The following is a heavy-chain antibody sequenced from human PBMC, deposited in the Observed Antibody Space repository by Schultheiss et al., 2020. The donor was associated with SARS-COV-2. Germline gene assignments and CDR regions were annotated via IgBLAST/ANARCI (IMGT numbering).Heavy chain of an antibody. CDR2: IYYSGST. D-gene: IGHD2-2*02. Sequence: SQTLSLTCAVYGGSFSGYYWSWIRQPPGKGLEWIGYIYYSGSTNYNPSLKCRVTISVDTSKNQFSLKLSSVTAADTAVYYCARDGYCSSTSCYRGFGLDVWGQGTTVTVSS. V-gene: IGHV4-34*09. CDR3: ARDGYCSSTSCYRGFGLDV. CDR1: GGSFSGYY. J-gene: IGHJ6*02.